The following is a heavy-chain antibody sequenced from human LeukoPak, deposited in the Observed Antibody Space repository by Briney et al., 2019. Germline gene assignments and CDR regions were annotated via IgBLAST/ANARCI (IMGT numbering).Heavy chain of an antibody. Sequence: SETLSLTCTVSGGSISSYYWSWMRQPPGKGLEWIGYICYSGSTNYNPSLKSRVTISVDTSKNQFSLKLSSVTAADTAVYYCARDSGAAGTDYWGQGTLVTVSS. V-gene: IGHV4-59*01. CDR2: ICYSGST. CDR1: GGSISSYY. CDR3: ARDSGAAGTDY. D-gene: IGHD6-13*01. J-gene: IGHJ4*02.